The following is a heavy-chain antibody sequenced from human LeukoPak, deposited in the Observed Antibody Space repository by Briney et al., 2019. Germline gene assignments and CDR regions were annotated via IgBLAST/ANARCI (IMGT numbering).Heavy chain of an antibody. D-gene: IGHD6-13*01. J-gene: IGHJ4*02. CDR2: INPSGGST. V-gene: IGHV1-46*01. CDR3: ARDRPTTYSSSWTPGDY. Sequence: ASVKVSCKASGYTFTSYYMHWVRQAPGRGLEWMGIINPSGGSTSYAQKFQGRVTMTRDTSTSTVYMELSSLRSEDTAVYYCARDRPTTYSSSWTPGDYWGQGTLVTVSS. CDR1: GYTFTSYY.